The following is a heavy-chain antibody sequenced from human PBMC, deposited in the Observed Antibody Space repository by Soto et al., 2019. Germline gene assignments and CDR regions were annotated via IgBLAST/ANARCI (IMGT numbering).Heavy chain of an antibody. CDR3: ARGRYLDSSDYWVANLPFDH. CDR2: ISRSGRGSA. D-gene: IGHD3-22*01. Sequence: PGGSLRLSCAASGFTFNSYVMTWVRQAPGEGLEWVSSISRSGRGSAYYADSVKGRFTISRDNSENTLFLQMNNLRDEDTAFYYCARGRYLDSSDYWVANLPFDHWGLGTLVTVSS. J-gene: IGHJ4*02. V-gene: IGHV3-23*01. CDR1: GFTFNSYV.